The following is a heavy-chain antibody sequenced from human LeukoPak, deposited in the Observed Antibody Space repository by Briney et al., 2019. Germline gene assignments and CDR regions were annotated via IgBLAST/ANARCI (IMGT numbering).Heavy chain of an antibody. V-gene: IGHV4-34*01. Sequence: SETLSLTCALYGASLSDHYWTWIRQPPGKGLDWIGEISHSGSTNYNPSLKSRVTISVDTSNNHFSLKLTSATAADTAVYYCGRQVWCNYSLYYMEVWGEGTTVTVSS. CDR2: ISHSGST. J-gene: IGHJ6*03. CDR1: GASLSDHY. CDR3: GRQVWCNYSLYYMEV. D-gene: IGHD2-21*01.